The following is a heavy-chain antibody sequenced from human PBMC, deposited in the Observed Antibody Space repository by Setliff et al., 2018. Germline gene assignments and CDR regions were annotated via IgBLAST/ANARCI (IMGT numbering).Heavy chain of an antibody. J-gene: IGHJ3*02. Sequence: GASVKVSCKASGYTFTSYGISWVRQAPGQGLEWMGWISAYNGNTNYAQELQGRVTMTTDTSTSTAYMELRSLRSDDTAVYYCARDTKFLEWFQNGVAFDIWGQGTMVTVSS. V-gene: IGHV1-18*01. CDR3: ARDTKFLEWFQNGVAFDI. D-gene: IGHD3-3*01. CDR2: ISAYNGNT. CDR1: GYTFTSYG.